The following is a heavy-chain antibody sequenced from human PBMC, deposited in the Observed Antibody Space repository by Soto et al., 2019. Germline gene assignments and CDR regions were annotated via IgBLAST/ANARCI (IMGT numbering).Heavy chain of an antibody. V-gene: IGHV4-31*03. CDR3: SRGLGSYYGPHYHYYGIDV. CDR2: IYYSGST. D-gene: IGHD1-26*01. J-gene: IGHJ6*02. Sequence: SETLSLTCTVSGGSISSGGYYWSWNRQHPGKGLEWIGYIYYSGSTYYNPSLKGRVTISVDTSKNQFSLKLSSVTAADTAVYYCSRGLGSYYGPHYHYYGIDVWGQGTTVTVSS. CDR1: GGSISSGGYY.